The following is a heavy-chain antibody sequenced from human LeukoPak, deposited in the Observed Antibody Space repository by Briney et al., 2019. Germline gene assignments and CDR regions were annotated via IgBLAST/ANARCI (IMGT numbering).Heavy chain of an antibody. V-gene: IGHV4-34*01. D-gene: IGHD2-2*02. J-gene: IGHJ6*03. CDR2: INHSGST. Sequence: SETLSLTCAVYGGSFSGYYWSWIRQPPGKGLEWIGEINHSGSTNYNPSLKSRVTISVDTSKNQFSLKLSSVTAADTAVYYCASFCSSTSCYNKGSNYYYYMDVWGKGTTVTVSS. CDR3: ASFCSSTSCYNKGSNYYYYMDV. CDR1: GGSFSGYY.